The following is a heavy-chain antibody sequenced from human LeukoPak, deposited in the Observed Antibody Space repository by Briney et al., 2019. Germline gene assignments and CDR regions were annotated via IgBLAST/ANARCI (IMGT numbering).Heavy chain of an antibody. J-gene: IGHJ4*02. D-gene: IGHD2-21*02. CDR2: IYYAGTT. CDR3: ARDCGGDCYEFDY. V-gene: IGHV4-59*01. Sequence: SETLSLTCTVSGASITSYYWSWIRQPPGKGLEWIGYIYYAGTTNYNPSLKSRVTMSVDTSKNQFFLNLTSVTAADTAVYYCARDCGGDCYEFDYWGQGTLVTVSS. CDR1: GASITSYY.